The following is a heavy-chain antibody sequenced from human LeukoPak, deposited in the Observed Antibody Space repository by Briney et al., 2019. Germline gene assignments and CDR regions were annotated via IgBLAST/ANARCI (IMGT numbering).Heavy chain of an antibody. CDR2: INTNTGNP. D-gene: IGHD3-22*01. V-gene: IGHV7-4-1*02. CDR1: GGTFSSYA. J-gene: IGHJ5*02. CDR3: ARDSSSEESWFDP. Sequence: ASVKVSCKASGGTFSSYAISWVRQAPGQGLEWMGRINTNTGNPTYAQGFTGRFVFSLDTSVSTAYLQISSLKAEDTAVYYCARDSSSEESWFDPWGQGTLVTVSS.